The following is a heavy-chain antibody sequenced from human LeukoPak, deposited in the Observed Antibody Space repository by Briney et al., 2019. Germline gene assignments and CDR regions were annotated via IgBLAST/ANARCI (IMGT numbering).Heavy chain of an antibody. CDR2: INGDGSL. J-gene: IGHJ4*02. D-gene: IGHD6-13*01. CDR1: GLTFSTYW. Sequence: GGSLRLSCAASGLTFSTYWMHWVRQAPGKGLVWVSRINGDGSLSYADSVKGRFTISRDNTKNMLYLQMNSLRAEDTAVYYCAGGASSTVHYWGQGALVTVSS. CDR3: AGGASSTVHY. V-gene: IGHV3-74*01.